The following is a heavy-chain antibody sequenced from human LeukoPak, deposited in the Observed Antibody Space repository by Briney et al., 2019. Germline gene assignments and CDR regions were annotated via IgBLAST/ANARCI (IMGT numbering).Heavy chain of an antibody. CDR3: ARDVAVAGTSALDY. V-gene: IGHV3-48*03. J-gene: IGHJ4*02. D-gene: IGHD6-19*01. CDR2: ISSSGSTI. CDR1: GFTFGSYE. Sequence: GGSLRLSCAASGFTFGSYEMNWVRQAPGKGLEWVSYISSSGSTIYYADSVKGRFTISRDNAKNSLYLQMNSLRAEDTAVYYCARDVAVAGTSALDYWGQGTLVTVSS.